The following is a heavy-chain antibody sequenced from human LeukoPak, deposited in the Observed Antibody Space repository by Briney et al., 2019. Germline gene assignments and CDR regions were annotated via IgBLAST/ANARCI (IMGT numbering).Heavy chain of an antibody. CDR3: ATGSYYDILTGYHSAGSDHFYYYYMDV. J-gene: IGHJ6*03. CDR2: FDREEGET. Sequence: ASVKVSCKVSGYSLSELSMHWVRQAPGKGLEWMGGFDREEGETIYAQKFQGRVTMTEDTSTDTAYMELSSLRSEGTALYYCATGSYYDILTGYHSAGSDHFYYYYMDVWGKGTTVTVSS. CDR1: GYSLSELS. V-gene: IGHV1-24*01. D-gene: IGHD3-9*01.